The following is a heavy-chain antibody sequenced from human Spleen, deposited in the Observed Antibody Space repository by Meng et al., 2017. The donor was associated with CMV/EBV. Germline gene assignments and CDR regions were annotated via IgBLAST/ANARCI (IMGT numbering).Heavy chain of an antibody. J-gene: IGHJ4*02. D-gene: IGHD5-12*01. Sequence: SGFTFSDYYMSWIRQAPGKGLECISYISSSASNIYYADSVKGRFTISRDNAKNSLYLQMNSLRAEDTAVYYCAKVGIVATIGTSGDYWGQGTLVTVSS. CDR1: GFTFSDYY. CDR3: AKVGIVATIGTSGDY. V-gene: IGHV3-11*01. CDR2: ISSSASNI.